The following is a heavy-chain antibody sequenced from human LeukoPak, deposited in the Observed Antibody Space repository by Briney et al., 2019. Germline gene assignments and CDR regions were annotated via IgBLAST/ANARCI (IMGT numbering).Heavy chain of an antibody. CDR3: ARGAGYRTTYFDY. Sequence: SQTLSLTCTVSGGSISSGGYYWSWIRQPPEKGLEWIGEINHSGSTNYNPSLKSRVTISVDTSKNQFSLKLSSVTAADTAVYYCARGAGYRTTYFDYWGQGTLVTVSS. D-gene: IGHD2-8*01. CDR1: GGSISSGGYY. J-gene: IGHJ4*02. V-gene: IGHV4-30-2*01. CDR2: INHSGST.